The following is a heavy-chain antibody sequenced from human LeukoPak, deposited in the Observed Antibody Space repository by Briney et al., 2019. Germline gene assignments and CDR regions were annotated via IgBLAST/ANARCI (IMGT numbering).Heavy chain of an antibody. V-gene: IGHV3-66*01. Sequence: GGSLRLSCAASGFSVIGDYMSWVRQAPGKGLEWVSVIYQGGRTYYADSVKGRFTISRDNSKNTLYLQMNSLRAEDTAVYYCARGRGSVAGQVLVYWGQGTLVTVSS. CDR1: GFSVIGDY. D-gene: IGHD6-19*01. CDR2: IYQGGRT. J-gene: IGHJ4*02. CDR3: ARGRGSVAGQVLVY.